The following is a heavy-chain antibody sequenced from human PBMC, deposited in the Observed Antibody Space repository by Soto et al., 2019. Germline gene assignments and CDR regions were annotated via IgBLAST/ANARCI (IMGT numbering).Heavy chain of an antibody. D-gene: IGHD6-6*01. CDR2: ISPAGTNQ. J-gene: IGHJ1*01. CDR3: ARENSRISPRLFQH. CDR1: GFIFSDYA. Sequence: GGSLRLSCVASGFIFSDYAMHWARQAPGKGLEWVALISPAGTNQYYADSAKGRFTISRDNSKNTLYLQMNSLRPEDTGLYYCARENSRISPRLFQHWGHGTLVTAPQ. V-gene: IGHV3-30-3*01.